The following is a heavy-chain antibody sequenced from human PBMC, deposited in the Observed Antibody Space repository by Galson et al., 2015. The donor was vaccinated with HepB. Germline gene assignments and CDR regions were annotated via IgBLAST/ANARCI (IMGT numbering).Heavy chain of an antibody. D-gene: IGHD3-22*01. V-gene: IGHV3-30*18. CDR2: ISYDGSNK. CDR3: AKDLYKYYYDSSGYYFHYGMDV. Sequence: SLRLSCAASGFTFSSYGMHWVRQAPGKGLEWVAVISYDGSNKYYADSVNGRFTISRDNSKNTLYLQMNSLRAEDTAVYYCAKDLYKYYYDSSGYYFHYGMDVWGQGTTVTVSS. CDR1: GFTFSSYG. J-gene: IGHJ6*02.